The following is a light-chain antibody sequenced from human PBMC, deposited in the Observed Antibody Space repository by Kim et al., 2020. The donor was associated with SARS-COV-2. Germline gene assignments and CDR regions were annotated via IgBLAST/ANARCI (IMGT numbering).Light chain of an antibody. CDR2: DVS. CDR1: SSDVGGYNY. Sequence: QPITISCTGTSSDVGGYNYVSWYQQHPGKAPKLMIYDVSKRPSGVSNRFSGSKSGNTASLTISGLQAEDEADYYCSSYTSSSTLWVFGGGTQLTVL. J-gene: IGLJ3*02. V-gene: IGLV2-14*04. CDR3: SSYTSSSTLWV.